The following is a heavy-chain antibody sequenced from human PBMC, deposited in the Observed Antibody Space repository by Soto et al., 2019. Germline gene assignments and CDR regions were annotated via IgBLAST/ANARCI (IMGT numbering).Heavy chain of an antibody. CDR1: GGTFSSYA. D-gene: IGHD3-3*01. CDR2: IIPIFGTA. J-gene: IGHJ5*02. CDR3: AREEPKNYDFWSGRRVWFDP. V-gene: IGHV1-69*13. Sequence: SVKVSCKASGGTFSSYAISRVRQAPGEGLEWMGGIIPIFGTANYAQKFQGRVTITADESTSTAYMELSSLRSEDTAVYYCAREEPKNYDFWSGRRVWFDPWGQGTMVTVYS.